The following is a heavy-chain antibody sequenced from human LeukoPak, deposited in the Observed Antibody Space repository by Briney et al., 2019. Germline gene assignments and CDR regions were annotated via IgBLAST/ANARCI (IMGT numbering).Heavy chain of an antibody. CDR2: IYYSGST. CDR1: GDSISSYY. V-gene: IGHV4-59*01. Sequence: SETLSLTCTVSGDSISSYYWSWIRQPPGKGLEWIGYIYYSGSTNYNPSLKSRVTISVDTSKNQFSLKLSSVTAADTAVYYCARAAPLYYYGMDVWGKGTTVTVSS. J-gene: IGHJ6*04. CDR3: ARAAPLYYYGMDV.